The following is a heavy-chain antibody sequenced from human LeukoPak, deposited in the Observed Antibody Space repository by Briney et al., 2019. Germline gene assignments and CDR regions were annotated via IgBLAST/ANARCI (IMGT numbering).Heavy chain of an antibody. Sequence: ASVKVSCKASGGTFSSYAILWVRQAPGQGLEWMGRITPIFGAANYAQKFQGRVTITTDESTSTAYMELSRLRSEDTAVYYCARDPHSYCYYYFDYWGQGTLVTVSS. J-gene: IGHJ4*02. CDR1: GGTFSSYA. CDR3: ARDPHSYCYYYFDY. D-gene: IGHD5-18*01. CDR2: ITPIFGAA. V-gene: IGHV1-69*05.